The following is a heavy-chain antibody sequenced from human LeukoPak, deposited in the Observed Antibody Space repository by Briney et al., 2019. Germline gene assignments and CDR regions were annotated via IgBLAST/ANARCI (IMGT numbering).Heavy chain of an antibody. J-gene: IGHJ4*02. Sequence: SETLSFTCAVYGRSFSGYYWSWIRQPPGKGLEWIGEINHSGSTNYNPSLKSRVTISVDTSKNQFSLKLSSVTAADTAVYYCARIEGAHYDILTGYPDYWGQGTLVTVSS. CDR3: ARIEGAHYDILTGYPDY. CDR1: GRSFSGYY. D-gene: IGHD3-9*01. CDR2: INHSGST. V-gene: IGHV4-34*01.